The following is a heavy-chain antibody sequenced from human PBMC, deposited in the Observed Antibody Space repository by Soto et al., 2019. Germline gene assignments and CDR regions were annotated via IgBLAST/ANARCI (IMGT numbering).Heavy chain of an antibody. D-gene: IGHD3-16*01. CDR1: GFTFRSYV. CDR2: TSYDGSDK. V-gene: IGHV3-30*19. J-gene: IGHJ1*01. CDR3: ARWGTTGGLDV. Sequence: QVQLVESGGGVVQPGTSLRVSCVGSGFTFRSYVIHWVRQAPGKGLEWVALTSYDGSDKYYGDSVRGRFTISRDNSRNTVDLQMDSLRLQDTAHYYCARWGTTGGLDVWGQGTLVSVSS.